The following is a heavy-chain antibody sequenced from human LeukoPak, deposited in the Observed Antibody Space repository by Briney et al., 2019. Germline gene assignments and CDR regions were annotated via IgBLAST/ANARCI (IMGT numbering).Heavy chain of an antibody. Sequence: GGSLRLSCAASGFTFSSYGMHWVRQAPGKGLEWVAFIRYDGSNKYYADSVKGRFTISRDNSKNTLYLQMNSLRAEDTVVYYCAKDSITMVRGIAYWGQGTLVTVSS. D-gene: IGHD3-10*01. CDR3: AKDSITMVRGIAY. J-gene: IGHJ4*02. CDR2: IRYDGSNK. CDR1: GFTFSSYG. V-gene: IGHV3-30*02.